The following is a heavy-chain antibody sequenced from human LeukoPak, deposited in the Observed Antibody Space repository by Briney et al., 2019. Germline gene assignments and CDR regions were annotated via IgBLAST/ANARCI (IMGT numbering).Heavy chain of an antibody. CDR1: RYTFTGYY. D-gene: IGHD3-3*01. V-gene: IGHV1-2*02. CDR2: IDPNSGGT. J-gene: IGHJ6*03. CDR3: ARGVWSGYNYYYYMDV. Sequence: ASVKVSCKASRYTFTGYYMHWVRQAPGQGLEWMGWIDPNSGGTNYAQKFQGRVTMTRDTTISTAYMELSSLRSDDTAEYYCARGVWSGYNYYYYMDVWGKGTTVTVSS.